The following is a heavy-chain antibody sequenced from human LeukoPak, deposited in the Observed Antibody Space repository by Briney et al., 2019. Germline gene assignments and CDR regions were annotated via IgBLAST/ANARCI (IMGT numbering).Heavy chain of an antibody. CDR3: AKDLPGITIFGALHY. Sequence: PGGSLRLSCAASGFTLSDCVMSWLRQAPGKGLEWVSTITAGGGSTYYGDSVKGRFTISRDNSKNTLYLQLNSLRAGDTAVYYCAKDLPGITIFGALHYWGQGALVTVS. V-gene: IGHV3-23*01. CDR2: ITAGGGST. CDR1: GFTLSDCV. J-gene: IGHJ4*02. D-gene: IGHD3-3*01.